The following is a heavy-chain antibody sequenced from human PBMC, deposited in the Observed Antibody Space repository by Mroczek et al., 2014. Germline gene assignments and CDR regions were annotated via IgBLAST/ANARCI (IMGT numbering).Heavy chain of an antibody. Sequence: EVQLVESGGGLVQPGGSLRLSCAASGFTFSSYAMSWVRQAPGKGLEWVSAISGSGGSTYYADSVKGRFTISRDNSKNTLYLQMNSLRAEDTAVYYCAKRRLYDSSGPSRYFDYVGPGNPGHRL. D-gene: IGHD3-22*01. CDR3: AKRRLYDSSGPSRYFDY. CDR1: GFTFSSYA. V-gene: IGHV3-23*04. J-gene: IGHJ4*02. CDR2: ISGSGGST.